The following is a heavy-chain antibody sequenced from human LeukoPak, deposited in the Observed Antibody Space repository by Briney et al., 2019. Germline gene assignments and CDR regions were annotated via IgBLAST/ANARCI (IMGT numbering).Heavy chain of an antibody. D-gene: IGHD5/OR15-5a*01. Sequence: GGSLRLSCAASGFTFGDYAMHWVRQAPGKGLEWVSGISWNSGSIGYADSVKGRFTISRDNAKNSLYLQMNSLRAEDTAVYYCARAAVSYAFDIWGQGTMVTVSS. CDR2: ISWNSGSI. V-gene: IGHV3-9*01. CDR3: ARAAVSYAFDI. J-gene: IGHJ3*02. CDR1: GFTFGDYA.